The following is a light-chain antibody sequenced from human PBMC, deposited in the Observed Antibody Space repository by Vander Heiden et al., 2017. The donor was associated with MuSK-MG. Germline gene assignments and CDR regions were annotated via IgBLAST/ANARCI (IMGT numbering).Light chain of an antibody. CDR2: GVS. CDR1: QSITSDY. V-gene: IGKV3-20*01. CDR3: QQYGSSPVT. J-gene: IGKJ4*01. Sequence: EIVLTQSPDILSSSPGDRATLSCRASQSITSDYLAWYRQKPRQAPRLLIYGVSFRATGIPDRFSGSGSGRDFTLTIDRLEPEDFAMYYCQQYGSSPVTFGGGTKV.